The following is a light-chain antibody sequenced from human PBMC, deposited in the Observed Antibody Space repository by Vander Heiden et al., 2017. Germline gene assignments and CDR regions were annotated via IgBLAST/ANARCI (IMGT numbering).Light chain of an antibody. CDR1: SSDVGVYNY. J-gene: IGLJ3*02. CDR2: DVS. CDR3: CSYAGSYTWV. Sequence: HSALTQPRSVSGSPGQSVTISFTGTSSDVGVYNYVSWYQQHPGKAPKLMIYDVSKRPSGVPERFAGSKSGNTASLTIYGLQAEDEADYYCCSYAGSYTWVFGGGTKLTVL. V-gene: IGLV2-11*01.